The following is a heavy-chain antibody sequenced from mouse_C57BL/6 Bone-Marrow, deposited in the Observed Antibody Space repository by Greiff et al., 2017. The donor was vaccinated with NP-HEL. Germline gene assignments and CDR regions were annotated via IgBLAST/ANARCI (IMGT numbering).Heavy chain of an antibody. D-gene: IGHD2-1*01. CDR1: GFTFSDYY. CDR3: ARPYGNYWYFDV. V-gene: IGHV5-12*01. J-gene: IGHJ1*03. CDR2: ISNGGGST. Sequence: EVKLVESGGGLVQPGGSLKLSCAASGFTFSDYYMYWVRQTPEKRLEWVAYISNGGGSTYYPDTVKGRFTISRDNAKHTLYLQMSRLKSEDTAMYYCARPYGNYWYFDVWGTGTTVTVSS.